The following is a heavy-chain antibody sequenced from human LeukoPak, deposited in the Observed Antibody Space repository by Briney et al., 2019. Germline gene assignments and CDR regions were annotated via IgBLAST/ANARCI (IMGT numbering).Heavy chain of an antibody. D-gene: IGHD6-13*01. J-gene: IGHJ4*02. CDR3: AGWSIATADTDPY. Sequence: GGSLRLSCAASGFTFSTYAMHWVRQAPGKGLEWVALISYDGSSKYYADSVKGRFTVSRDNSKNTLYVQMNSLRGEDTAVYYCAGWSIATADTDPYWGQGTLVTVSS. CDR1: GFTFSTYA. CDR2: ISYDGSSK. V-gene: IGHV3-30*01.